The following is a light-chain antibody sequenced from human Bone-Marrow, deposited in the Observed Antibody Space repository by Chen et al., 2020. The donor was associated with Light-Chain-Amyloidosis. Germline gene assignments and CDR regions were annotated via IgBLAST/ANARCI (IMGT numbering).Light chain of an antibody. J-gene: IGLJ1*01. CDR3: SSFTSSSSYG. CDR1: SGYVGTYNY. V-gene: IGLV2-14*01. Sequence: QSALTQPASVSVSPGQSITISCTGTSGYVGTYNYVSWYQQHPGKAPKVMIYAVSNRPSGVSNRFSGSKSGNTASLTISGLQAEDEAEYYCSSFTSSSSYGFGPGTKVTVL. CDR2: AVS.